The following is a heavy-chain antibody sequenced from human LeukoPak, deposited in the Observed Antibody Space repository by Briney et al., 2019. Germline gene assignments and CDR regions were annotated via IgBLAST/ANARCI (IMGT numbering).Heavy chain of an antibody. CDR3: ARAAYSSSHRRLNWFDP. D-gene: IGHD6-13*01. CDR2: IYYSGST. V-gene: IGHV4-59*01. CDR1: GGSISSYY. J-gene: IGHJ5*02. Sequence: SETLSLTCTVSGGSISSYYWSWIRQPPGKGLEWIGYIYYSGSTNYNPSLKSRVTISVDTSKNQFSLKLSSVTAADTAVYYCARAAYSSSHRRLNWFDPWGQGTLVTVSS.